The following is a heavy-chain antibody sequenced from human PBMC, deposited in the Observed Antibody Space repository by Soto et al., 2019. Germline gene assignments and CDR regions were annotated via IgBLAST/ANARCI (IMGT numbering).Heavy chain of an antibody. D-gene: IGHD6-6*01. J-gene: IGHJ6*02. V-gene: IGHV3-7*01. CDR1: TFPFSTYW. Sequence: LRLSFAASTFPFSTYWMTWVRQAPGKGLEWVANIHRDEIEKYYMDSVKGRFTISRDNAKNSLYLQMTSLRAEDTAVYYCAGGKALDVWGQGTTVTVSS. CDR2: IHRDEIEK. CDR3: AGGKALDV.